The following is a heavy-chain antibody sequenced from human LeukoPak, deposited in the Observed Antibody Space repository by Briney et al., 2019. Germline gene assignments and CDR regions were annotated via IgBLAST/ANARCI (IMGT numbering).Heavy chain of an antibody. Sequence: ASMKVSCKASGYTFINYAISWVRQAPGQGLEWMGWISAQNGNTKYAQKLQGRVTMTTDTSTSTAYMELRSLRSDDTAVYYCARGPEYGEIDYWGQGTLVTVSS. V-gene: IGHV1-18*01. CDR1: GYTFINYA. D-gene: IGHD6-6*01. J-gene: IGHJ4*02. CDR3: ARGPEYGEIDY. CDR2: ISAQNGNT.